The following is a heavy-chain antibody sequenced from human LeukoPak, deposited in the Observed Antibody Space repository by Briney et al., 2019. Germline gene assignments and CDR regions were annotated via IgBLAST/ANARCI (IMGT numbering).Heavy chain of an antibody. V-gene: IGHV2-5*02. CDR1: GDSISSTNFY. D-gene: IGHD5-12*01. J-gene: IGHJ4*02. CDR3: AHRKYSEINFDY. Sequence: TLSLTCTVSGDSISSTNFYWGWIRQPPGKALEWLALIYWDDDKRYSPSLKSRLTITRDTSKNQVVLTMTNMDPVDTATYYCAHRKYSEINFDYWGQGTLVTVSS. CDR2: IYWDDDK.